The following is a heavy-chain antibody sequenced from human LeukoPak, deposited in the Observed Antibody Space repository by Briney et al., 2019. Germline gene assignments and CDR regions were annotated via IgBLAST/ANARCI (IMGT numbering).Heavy chain of an antibody. V-gene: IGHV4-4*07. CDR1: GGSISSYY. J-gene: IGHJ6*03. D-gene: IGHD2-2*01. Sequence: PSETLSLTCTVSGGSISSYYWSWIRQPAGKGLEWIGRIYTSGSTNYNPSLKSRVTMSVDTSKNQFSLKLSSVTAADTAVYYCARGSSSSTRKSLHYYYYYYIDVWGKGTTVTISS. CDR2: IYTSGST. CDR3: ARGSSSSTRKSLHYYYYYYIDV.